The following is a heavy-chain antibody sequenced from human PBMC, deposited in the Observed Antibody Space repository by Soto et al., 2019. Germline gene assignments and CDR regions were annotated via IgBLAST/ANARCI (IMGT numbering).Heavy chain of an antibody. CDR3: AAPRPNRYYYYYMDV. V-gene: IGHV1-58*02. J-gene: IGHJ6*03. CDR1: GFTFTSSA. CDR2: IVVGSGNK. Sequence: QMQLVQSGPEVKKPGTSVKVSCKASGFTFTSSAMQWLRQARGQRLEWIGWIVVGSGNKNYAQKFQERVTITRDMSTSTAYMELSSLRSEDTAVYYCAAPRPNRYYYYYMDVWGKGTTVTVSS.